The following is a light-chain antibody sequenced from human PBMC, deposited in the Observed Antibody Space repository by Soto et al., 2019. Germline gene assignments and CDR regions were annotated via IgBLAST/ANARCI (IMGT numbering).Light chain of an antibody. J-gene: IGKJ5*01. V-gene: IGKV3-20*01. Sequence: ENVLTQSPATLSLSPGERATLSCRASQTVGSSFLAWYQQKRGQAPRLLIYGASNRATGIPDRFSGSGSGADFTLTINSLEPEDFAVYYCQQYNTWPPITFGQGTRLEIK. CDR2: GAS. CDR1: QTVGSSF. CDR3: QQYNTWPPIT.